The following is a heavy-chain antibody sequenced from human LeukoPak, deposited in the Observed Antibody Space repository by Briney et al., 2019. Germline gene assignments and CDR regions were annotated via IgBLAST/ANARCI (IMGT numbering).Heavy chain of an antibody. CDR2: ISADNGNT. CDR3: ARAQARALTGTARNYYDSSGYYPY. D-gene: IGHD3-22*01. V-gene: IGHV1-18*01. CDR1: GYTFTSYG. J-gene: IGHJ4*02. Sequence: ASVKVSCKASGYTFTSYGISWVRQATGQGLEWMGRISADNGNTNYAQKLQGRVTMTTDTSTSTAYMELRSLRSDDTAVYYCARAQARALTGTARNYYDSSGYYPYWGQGTLVTVSS.